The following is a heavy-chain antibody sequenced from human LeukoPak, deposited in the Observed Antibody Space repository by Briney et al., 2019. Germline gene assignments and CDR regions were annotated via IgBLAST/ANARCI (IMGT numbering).Heavy chain of an antibody. CDR2: ISAYNGNT. J-gene: IGHJ3*02. CDR3: AADIRGATHAFDI. V-gene: IGHV1-18*01. Sequence: ASVKVSCKASGYTFTSYGISWVRQAPGQGLEWMGWISAYNGNTNYAQKLQGRVTMTTDTSASTAYMELRSLRSEDTAVYYCAADIRGATHAFDIWGQGTMVTVSS. D-gene: IGHD1-26*01. CDR1: GYTFTSYG.